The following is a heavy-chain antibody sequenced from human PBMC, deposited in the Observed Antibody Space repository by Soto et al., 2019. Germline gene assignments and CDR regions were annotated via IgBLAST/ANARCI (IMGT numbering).Heavy chain of an antibody. CDR2: ISGGGDRT. Sequence: EVQLLESGGGLVQPGGSLRFSCVGSGFTFINYAMNWVRQTPGKGLEWVSTISGGGDRTFDADTVKGRFTISRDNSKNTVNLQMNSLRADDTAVYYCARKVLGSTSRPDWWYFDLWGRGTLVTVSS. CDR1: GFTFINYA. J-gene: IGHJ2*01. CDR3: ARKVLGSTSRPDWWYFDL. D-gene: IGHD2-2*01. V-gene: IGHV3-23*01.